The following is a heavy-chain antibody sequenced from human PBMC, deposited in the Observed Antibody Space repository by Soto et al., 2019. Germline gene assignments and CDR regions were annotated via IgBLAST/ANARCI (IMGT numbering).Heavy chain of an antibody. D-gene: IGHD3-22*01. V-gene: IGHV3-30-3*01. CDR2: ISYDGSNK. CDR3: ARGTYYYDSSGYPFDY. J-gene: IGHJ4*02. Sequence: GGSLRLSCAASGFTFSSYAMHWVRQAPGKGLEWVAVISYDGSNKYYADSVKGRFTISRDNSKNTLYLQMNSLRAEDTAVYYCARGTYYYDSSGYPFDYWGQGT. CDR1: GFTFSSYA.